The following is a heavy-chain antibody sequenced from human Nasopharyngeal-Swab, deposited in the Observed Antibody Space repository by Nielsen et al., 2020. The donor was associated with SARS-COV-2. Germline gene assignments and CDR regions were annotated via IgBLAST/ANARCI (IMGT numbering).Heavy chain of an antibody. D-gene: IGHD2-2*01. CDR3: AKDMTAKYCSSTSCQREDAFDI. CDR1: GFTFSSYG. V-gene: IGHV3-30*02. J-gene: IGHJ3*02. CDR2: IRYDGSNK. Sequence: GESLKISCAASGFTFSSYGMHWVRQAPGKGLEWVAFIRYDGSNKYYADSVKGRFTISRGNSKNTLYLQMNSLRAEDTAVYYCAKDMTAKYCSSTSCQREDAFDIWGQGTMVTVSS.